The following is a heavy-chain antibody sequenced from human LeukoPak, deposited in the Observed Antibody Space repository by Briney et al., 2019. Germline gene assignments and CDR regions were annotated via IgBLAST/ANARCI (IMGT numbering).Heavy chain of an antibody. CDR2: ISSSTGYI. CDR1: GLIFNTYS. J-gene: IGHJ3*02. V-gene: IGHV3-21*01. D-gene: IGHD3-10*01. Sequence: GGSLRLSCAASGLIFNTYSMNWVRQAPGKGLEWVSSISSSTGYIYYADSVKGRFTIPRNDAKPSLSIKTNALRVENTAIYCCATAPYFSGSGSVVFVIWGQKTKVTVS. CDR3: ATAPYFSGSGSVVFVI.